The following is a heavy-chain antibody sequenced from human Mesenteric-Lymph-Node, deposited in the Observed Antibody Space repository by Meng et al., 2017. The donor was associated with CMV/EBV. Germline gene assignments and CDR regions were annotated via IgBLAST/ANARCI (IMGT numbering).Heavy chain of an antibody. J-gene: IGHJ6*02. CDR2: ISYDGSNK. Sequence: GESLKISCTASGFTFSSYAMYWVRQAPGKGLEWVAVISYDGSNKYYADSVKGRFTISRVNSGNTLYLQMNSLRPEDTALYYCARDPGRLDCTTDCYAARYYYYGMDVWGQGTTVTVSS. CDR3: ARDPGRLDCTTDCYAARYYYYGMDV. D-gene: IGHD2-2*01. CDR1: GFTFSSYA. V-gene: IGHV3-30-3*01.